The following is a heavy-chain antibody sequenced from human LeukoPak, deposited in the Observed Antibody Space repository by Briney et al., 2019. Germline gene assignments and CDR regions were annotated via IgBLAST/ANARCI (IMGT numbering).Heavy chain of an antibody. V-gene: IGHV3-23*01. CDR1: GFTFSSYA. D-gene: IGHD3-9*01. CDR2: ISGNGGST. Sequence: GGSLRLSCAASGFTFSSYAMTWVRQAPGKGLEWVSGISGNGGSTYYADSVKGRFTISRDNSKNTLYLLMNSLRAEDTAAYYCAKDRGRYFDWLYDFWGQGTLVTVSS. J-gene: IGHJ4*02. CDR3: AKDRGRYFDWLYDF.